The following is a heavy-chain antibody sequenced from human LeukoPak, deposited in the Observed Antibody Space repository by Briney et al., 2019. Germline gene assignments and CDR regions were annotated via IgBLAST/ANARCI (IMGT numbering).Heavy chain of an antibody. Sequence: GGSLRLSCAASGFTFSSYAMSWVRQAPGKGLEWVSAISGSGGSTYYADSVKGRFTISRDNSKNTLYLQMNSLRAEDTALYYCARAGDYGGGFDYWGQGTLVTVSS. D-gene: IGHD4-23*01. J-gene: IGHJ4*02. CDR3: ARAGDYGGGFDY. CDR1: GFTFSSYA. CDR2: ISGSGGST. V-gene: IGHV3-23*01.